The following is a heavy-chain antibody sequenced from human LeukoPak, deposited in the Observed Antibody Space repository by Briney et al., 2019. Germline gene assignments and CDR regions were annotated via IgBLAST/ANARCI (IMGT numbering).Heavy chain of an antibody. CDR2: IESNGLA. V-gene: IGHV3-74*01. CDR3: ARAVTYFYGSVTYDWFES. CDR1: GGSISSSYW. D-gene: IGHD3-10*01. Sequence: PSGTLSLTCAVSGGSISSSYWMHWVRQTPGKGLMWVSRIESNGLALYADSVRDRFTISRDNAKNTVYLQMNSLRADDTAMYYCARAVTYFYGSVTYDWFESWGQGTLVTVSS. J-gene: IGHJ5*01.